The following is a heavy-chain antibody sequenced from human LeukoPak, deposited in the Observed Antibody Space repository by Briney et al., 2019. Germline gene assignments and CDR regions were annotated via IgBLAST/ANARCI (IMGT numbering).Heavy chain of an antibody. CDR3: ARGLQLWYPGDAFDI. V-gene: IGHV4-39*01. CDR2: IYYSGST. CDR1: GGSISSSSYY. Sequence: SETLSLTCTVSGGSISSSSYYWGWIRQPPGKGLEWIGSIYYSGSTYYNPSLKSRVTISVDTSKNQFSLKLSSVTAADTAVYYCARGLQLWYPGDAFDIWGQGTMVTVSS. D-gene: IGHD5-18*01. J-gene: IGHJ3*02.